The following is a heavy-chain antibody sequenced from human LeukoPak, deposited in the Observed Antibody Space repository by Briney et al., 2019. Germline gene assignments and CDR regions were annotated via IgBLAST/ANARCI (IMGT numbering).Heavy chain of an antibody. CDR3: ARAYSRVTSYINHYYKDV. CDR2: INPNSGGT. V-gene: IGHV1-2*02. J-gene: IGHJ6*03. CDR1: GYTFTGYY. Sequence: ASVKVSCKASGYTFTGYYMHWVRQAPGQGLEWMGWINPNSGGTNYAQKFQGRVTMARDTSISTAYMELSRLRSDDTAVYYCARAYSRVTSYINHYYKDVWGKGTTVTVSS. D-gene: IGHD2-21*02.